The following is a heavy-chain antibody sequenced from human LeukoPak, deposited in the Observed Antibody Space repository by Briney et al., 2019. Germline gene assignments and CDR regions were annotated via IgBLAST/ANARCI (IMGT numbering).Heavy chain of an antibody. V-gene: IGHV3-21*01. J-gene: IGHJ3*02. Sequence: GGSLRLSCAASGFTFSTSSLNWVRQAPGKGLEWVSSISSSRSYIYYADSVKGRFTISRDNAKNSLYLQMNSLGAEDTAVYYCARDGYNYRDAFDIWGQGTMVTVSS. D-gene: IGHD5-24*01. CDR2: ISSSRSYI. CDR3: ARDGYNYRDAFDI. CDR1: GFTFSTSS.